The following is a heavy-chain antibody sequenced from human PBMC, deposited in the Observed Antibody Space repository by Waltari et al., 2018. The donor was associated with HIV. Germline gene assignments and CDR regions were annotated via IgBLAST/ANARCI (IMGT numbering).Heavy chain of an antibody. J-gene: IGHJ6*02. Sequence: QVQLVQSGAEGKKPGASVKVSCKASGYTFTAYYMHWVRQAPGQGLEWMGWINPNSGGTNYAQKFQGRVTMTRDTSISTAYMELSRLRSDDTAVYYCARDRARTTDYYYYGMDVWGQGTTVTVSS. CDR3: ARDRARTTDYYYYGMDV. D-gene: IGHD1-7*01. V-gene: IGHV1-2*02. CDR1: GYTFTAYY. CDR2: INPNSGGT.